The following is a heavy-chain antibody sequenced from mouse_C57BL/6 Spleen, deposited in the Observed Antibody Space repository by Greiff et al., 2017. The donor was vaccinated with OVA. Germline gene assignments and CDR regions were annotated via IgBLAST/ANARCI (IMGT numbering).Heavy chain of an antibody. Sequence: EVQLQQSGPVLVKPGASVKMSCKASVYTFTDYYMNWVKQSHGKSLEWIGVINPYNGGTSYNQKFKGKATLTVDKSSSTAYMELNSLTSEDSAVYYCARDHYGSYFDYWGQGTTLTVSS. CDR3: ARDHYGSYFDY. J-gene: IGHJ2*01. V-gene: IGHV1-19*01. CDR2: INPYNGGT. CDR1: VYTFTDYY. D-gene: IGHD1-1*01.